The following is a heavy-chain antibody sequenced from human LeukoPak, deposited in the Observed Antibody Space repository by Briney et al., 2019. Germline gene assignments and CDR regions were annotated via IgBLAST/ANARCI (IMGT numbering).Heavy chain of an antibody. CDR2: IYTSGTT. V-gene: IGHV4-61*09. CDR1: GGSISSGSYY. CDR3: ARAGGSVSWYGTIDH. D-gene: IGHD6-13*01. Sequence: SETLSLTCTVSGGSISSGSYYWSWIRQPAGKGLEWIGHIYTSGTTSYKPSLQSRVTISVDASKQQFSLKLTSVTAADTAVYYCARAGGSVSWYGTIDHWGQGTLVTVSS. J-gene: IGHJ4*02.